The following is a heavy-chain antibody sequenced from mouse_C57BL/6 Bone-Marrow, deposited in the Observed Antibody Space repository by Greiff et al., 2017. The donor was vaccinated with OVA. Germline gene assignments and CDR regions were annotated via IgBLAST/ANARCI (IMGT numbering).Heavy chain of an antibody. J-gene: IGHJ2*01. CDR1: GYAFTNYL. CDR2: INPGSGGT. Sequence: VMLVESGAELVRPGTSVKVSCKASGYAFTNYLIEWVKQRPGQGLEWIGVINPGSGGTNYNEKFKGKATLTADKSSSTAYMQLSSLTSEDSAVYFCARRHDYYGSSFDYWGQGTTLTVSS. V-gene: IGHV1-54*01. D-gene: IGHD1-1*01. CDR3: ARRHDYYGSSFDY.